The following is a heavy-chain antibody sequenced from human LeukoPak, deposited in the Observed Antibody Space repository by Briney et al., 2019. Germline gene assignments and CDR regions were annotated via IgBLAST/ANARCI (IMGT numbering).Heavy chain of an antibody. D-gene: IGHD5-18*01. CDR3: ARGRKYTSGYRVTELGSGYSAY. CDR1: GGSLSNYY. Sequence: SETLFLACTVYGGSLSNYYCNWIRQPPRKGRGWVGYIHYSGTTNYNPSLKSRVSMSGETSRTQFSLKLSSVTAADTAVYYCARGRKYTSGYRVTELGSGYSAYWGQGTLVTVSS. CDR2: IHYSGTT. J-gene: IGHJ4*02. V-gene: IGHV4-59*01.